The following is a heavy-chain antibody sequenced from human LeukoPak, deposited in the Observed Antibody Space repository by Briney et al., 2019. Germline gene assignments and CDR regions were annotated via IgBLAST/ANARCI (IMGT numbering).Heavy chain of an antibody. J-gene: IGHJ4*02. CDR3: ARERTLVLLWFGETSNQFDY. V-gene: IGHV1-46*01. D-gene: IGHD3-10*01. CDR1: GYTFTSYY. Sequence: ASVKVSCKASGYTFTSYYMHWVRQAPGQGLEWMGIINPSGGSTSYAQKFQGRVTMTRGTSISTAYMELSRLRSDDTAVYYCARERTLVLLWFGETSNQFDYWGQGTLVTVSS. CDR2: INPSGGST.